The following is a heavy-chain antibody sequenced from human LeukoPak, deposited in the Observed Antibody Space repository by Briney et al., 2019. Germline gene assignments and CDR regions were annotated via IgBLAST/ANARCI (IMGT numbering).Heavy chain of an antibody. CDR2: ISGSGGST. Sequence: GGSLRLSCAAFGFTFSSYAMSWVRQAPGKGLEWVSAISGSGGSTYYADSVKGRFTISRDNSKNTLYLQMNSLRAEDTAVYYCAKDRVFHYDSSGYYYYWGQGTLVTVSS. D-gene: IGHD3-22*01. CDR3: AKDRVFHYDSSGYYYY. CDR1: GFTFSSYA. J-gene: IGHJ4*02. V-gene: IGHV3-23*01.